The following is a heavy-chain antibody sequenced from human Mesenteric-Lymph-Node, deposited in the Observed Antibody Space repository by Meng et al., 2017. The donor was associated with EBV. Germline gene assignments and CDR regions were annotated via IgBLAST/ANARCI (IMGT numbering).Heavy chain of an antibody. CDR1: GGSVNSGGYS. CDR3: AGGDYVNQFNY. V-gene: IGHV4-30-2*06. D-gene: IGHD4-17*01. CDR2: VHHSGLT. J-gene: IGHJ4*02. Sequence: QPQLQESGSGRVKPSQPLSLTCTVSGGSVNSGGYSWSWIRQSPEKGLEWIGYVHHSGLTYYNPSLETRVIISLERSKNQFSLKLTSVTAADTAVYYCAGGDYVNQFNYWGQGTLVTVSS.